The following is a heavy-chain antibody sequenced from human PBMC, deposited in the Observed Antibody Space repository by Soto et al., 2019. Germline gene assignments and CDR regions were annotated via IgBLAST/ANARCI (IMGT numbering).Heavy chain of an antibody. CDR3: ARVDIVVVPAAPSYYYYYMDV. D-gene: IGHD2-2*03. CDR1: GFSLSNARMG. V-gene: IGHV2-26*01. Sequence: QVTLKESGPVLVKPTETLTLTCTVSGFSLSNARMGVSWIRQPPGKALEWLAHIFSNDEKSYSTSLKSRLTISKDTSKSQVVLTMTNMDPVDTATYYCARVDIVVVPAAPSYYYYYMDVWGKGTTVTVSS. CDR2: IFSNDEK. J-gene: IGHJ6*03.